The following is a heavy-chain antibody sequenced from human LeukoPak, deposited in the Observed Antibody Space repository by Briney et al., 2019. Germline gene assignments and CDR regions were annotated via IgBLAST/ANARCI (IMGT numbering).Heavy chain of an antibody. CDR3: ATVKKLLADNWFDP. CDR1: GASINTHY. Sequence: PSETLSLTCTVSGASINTHYWSWIRQPPGKGLEWIGHSFYSGSTNYSPSLKSRVTISVDTSKNQFSLKLSSVTAADTAVYYCATVKKLLADNWFDPWGQGTLVTVSS. D-gene: IGHD1-26*01. CDR2: SFYSGST. J-gene: IGHJ5*02. V-gene: IGHV4-59*11.